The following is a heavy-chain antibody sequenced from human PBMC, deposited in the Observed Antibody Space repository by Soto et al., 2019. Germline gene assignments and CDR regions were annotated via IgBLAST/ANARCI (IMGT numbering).Heavy chain of an antibody. Sequence: TSETLSLTCAVYGGSFSGYYWSWIRQPPGKGLEWIGEINHSGSTNYNPSLESRVTISVDTSKNQFSLKLSSVTAADTAVFYCARGPHRITMVRGVRNWFDPWGQGTLVTVSS. V-gene: IGHV4-34*01. CDR2: INHSGST. J-gene: IGHJ5*01. D-gene: IGHD3-10*01. CDR3: ARGPHRITMVRGVRNWFDP. CDR1: GGSFSGYY.